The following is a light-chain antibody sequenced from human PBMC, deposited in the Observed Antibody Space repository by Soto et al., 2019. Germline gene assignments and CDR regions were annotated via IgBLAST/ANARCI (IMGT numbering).Light chain of an antibody. V-gene: IGKV3-20*01. CDR3: QQYGDLPWT. CDR1: QSVSSNY. CDR2: GAS. J-gene: IGKJ1*01. Sequence: ALTQSPGTLSSSPGERATLSCRASQSVSSNYLAWYQQKPGQAPRLLIYGASSRATGIPDRFSGSGSGTDFALTIDRLESEDFAVYFCQQYGDLPWTFGQGTKVDIK.